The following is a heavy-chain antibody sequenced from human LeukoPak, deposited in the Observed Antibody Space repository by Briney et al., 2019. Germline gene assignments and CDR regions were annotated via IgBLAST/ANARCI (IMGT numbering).Heavy chain of an antibody. V-gene: IGHV3-74*01. CDR2: LNSDGTTI. CDR3: VRGAGGPRNYVLDY. Sequence: GGSLRLSCVASGFTFSGYWMHWVRQAPGMGLVWVSRLNSDGTTINYADSVKGRFTIPRDNAKNTVYLQMSGLRDDDTALYFCVRGAGGPRNYVLDYWGQGALVSVSS. D-gene: IGHD3-10*02. CDR1: GFTFSGYW. J-gene: IGHJ4*02.